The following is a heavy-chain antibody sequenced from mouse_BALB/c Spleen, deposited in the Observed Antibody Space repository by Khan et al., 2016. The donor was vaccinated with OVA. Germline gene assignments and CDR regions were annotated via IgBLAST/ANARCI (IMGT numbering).Heavy chain of an antibody. Sequence: EVKLLESGPGLVKPSQSLSLTCTVTGYSITSDYAWNWIRQFPGNRLEWMGYLSYSGRTSYTPSLKSRISITRDTSKNQFFLQLNSVTTEDTATYYCVRGRAYWGQGTLVTVSA. J-gene: IGHJ3*01. CDR2: LSYSGRT. D-gene: IGHD3-3*01. CDR3: VRGRAY. V-gene: IGHV3-2*02. CDR1: GYSITSDYA.